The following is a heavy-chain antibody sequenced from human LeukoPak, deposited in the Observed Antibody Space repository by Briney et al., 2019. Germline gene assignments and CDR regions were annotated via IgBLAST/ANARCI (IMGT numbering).Heavy chain of an antibody. V-gene: IGHV3-23*01. CDR2: ISGSGGNT. J-gene: IGHJ4*02. CDR3: AKDRYSGSYYGLFDY. CDR1: GFTFSSYA. D-gene: IGHD1-26*01. Sequence: AGGSMRLSCAASGFTFSSYAMSWVRQAPGKGLEWVSAISGSGGNTYYADSVKGRFTISRDNSKNTLYLQMNSLRAEDTAVYYCAKDRYSGSYYGLFDYWGQGTLVTVSS.